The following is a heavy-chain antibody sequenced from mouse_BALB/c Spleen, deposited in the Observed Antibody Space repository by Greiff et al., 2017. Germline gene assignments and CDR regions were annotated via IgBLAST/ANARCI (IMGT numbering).Heavy chain of an antibody. J-gene: IGHJ3*01. Sequence: VHLVESGPGLVAPSQSLSITCTVSGFSLTSYGVHWVRQPPGKGLEWLGVIWAGGSTNYNSALMSRLSISKDNSKSQVFLKMNSLQTDDTAMYYCARDSEGLQGFAYWGQGTLVTVSA. CDR1: GFSLTSYG. D-gene: IGHD3-3*01. CDR2: IWAGGST. V-gene: IGHV2-9*02. CDR3: ARDSEGLQGFAY.